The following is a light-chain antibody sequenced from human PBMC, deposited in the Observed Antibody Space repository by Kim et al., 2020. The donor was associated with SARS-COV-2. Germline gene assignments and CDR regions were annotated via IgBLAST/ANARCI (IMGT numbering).Light chain of an antibody. CDR1: QGISSY. Sequence: AAGGDKATITVRASQGISSYLAWYQQKPGKAPKLLIYAASTLQSGVPSRFSGSGSGTEFTLTISSLQPEDFATYYCQQLNSYPPAFGQGTRLEIK. CDR2: AAS. J-gene: IGKJ5*01. V-gene: IGKV1-9*01. CDR3: QQLNSYPPA.